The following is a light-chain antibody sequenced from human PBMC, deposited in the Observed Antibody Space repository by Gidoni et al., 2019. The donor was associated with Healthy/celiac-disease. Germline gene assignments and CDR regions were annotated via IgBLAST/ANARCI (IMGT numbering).Light chain of an antibody. CDR1: QGISSY. CDR2: AAP. J-gene: IGKJ5*01. CDR3: QQLNSYLT. Sequence: DIQLTQSPSFLSASVGDRVTITCRASQGISSYFAWYQQKPGKAPKLLIYAAPTLQSGVPSRFSGSGSGTEFTLTISSLQPEDFATYYCQQLNSYLTFGQGTRLEIK. V-gene: IGKV1-9*01.